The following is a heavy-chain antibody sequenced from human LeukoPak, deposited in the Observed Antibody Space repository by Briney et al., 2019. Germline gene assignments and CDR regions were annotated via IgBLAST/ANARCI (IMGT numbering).Heavy chain of an antibody. CDR3: AKYCSGGSCYGPEYFQH. CDR2: ISYDGSNK. V-gene: IGHV3-30-3*02. J-gene: IGHJ1*01. D-gene: IGHD2-15*01. Sequence: PGGSLRLSCAASGFXFSTYAMLWVRQAPGQGLEWVAVISYDGSNKYYADSVKGRFTISRDNSKNTLYLQMNSLRAEDTAVYYCAKYCSGGSCYGPEYFQHWGQGTLVTVSS. CDR1: GFXFSTYA.